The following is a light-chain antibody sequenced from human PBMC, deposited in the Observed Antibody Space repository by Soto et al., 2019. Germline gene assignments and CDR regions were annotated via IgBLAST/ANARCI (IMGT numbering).Light chain of an antibody. V-gene: IGKV3-20*01. Sequence: EIVLTQSPATLSLSPLEICTLSCRASQSVSSYLAWYQQKPGRSPRLLIYDTSIRATGIPDRFSGSGSGTDFTLAISRLEPEDFAVYYCQQYGTSPITFGQGTRLEIK. J-gene: IGKJ5*01. CDR1: QSVSSY. CDR3: QQYGTSPIT. CDR2: DTS.